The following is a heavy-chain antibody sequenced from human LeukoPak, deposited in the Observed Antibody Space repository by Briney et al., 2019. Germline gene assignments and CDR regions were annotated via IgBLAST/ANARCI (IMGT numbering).Heavy chain of an antibody. Sequence: GASVKVSCKASGYTFTCYGISWVRQAPGQGLEWMGWISAYNGNTNYAQKLQGRVTMTTDTSTSTAYMELRSLRSDDTAVYYCARDLSRVGLQYLYYYYYGMDVWGQGTTVTVSS. D-gene: IGHD4-11*01. CDR1: GYTFTCYG. CDR2: ISAYNGNT. V-gene: IGHV1-18*01. J-gene: IGHJ6*02. CDR3: ARDLSRVGLQYLYYYYYGMDV.